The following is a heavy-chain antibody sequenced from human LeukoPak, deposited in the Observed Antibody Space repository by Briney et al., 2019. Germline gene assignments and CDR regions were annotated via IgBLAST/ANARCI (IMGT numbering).Heavy chain of an antibody. Sequence: GGSLRLSCVASGFIFSSYSMNWVRQAPGKGLEWVSSISSSSSYIYYADSVKGRFTISRDNSKNTLYLQMNSLRAEDTAVYYCAKAQYCSSTSCDFFDYWGQGTLVTVSS. CDR2: ISSSSSYI. CDR1: GFIFSSYS. J-gene: IGHJ4*02. CDR3: AKAQYCSSTSCDFFDY. D-gene: IGHD2-2*01. V-gene: IGHV3-21*04.